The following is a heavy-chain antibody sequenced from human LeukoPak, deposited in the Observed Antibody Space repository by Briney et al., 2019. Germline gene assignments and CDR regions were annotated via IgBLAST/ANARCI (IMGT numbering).Heavy chain of an antibody. CDR1: GYTFTSFY. CDR2: IRPNSDGI. Sequence: ASVKVSCKASGYTFTSFYMHWVQQAPGQGLEWMGWIRPNSDGIRYAQEFQGRVTMTRDTSISTAYMELTSLTSDDTAIYYCARDPVDGYSHYDFWGQGTLVTVSS. CDR3: ARDPVDGYSHYDF. J-gene: IGHJ4*02. V-gene: IGHV1-2*02. D-gene: IGHD5-24*01.